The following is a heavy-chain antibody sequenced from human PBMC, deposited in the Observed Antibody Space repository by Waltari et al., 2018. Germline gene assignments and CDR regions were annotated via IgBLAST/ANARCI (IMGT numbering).Heavy chain of an antibody. Sequence: QVQLVQSEAEVRKPGASVKVSCQASGYNFIDYYVHWVRQAPGQGLEWMGWVNPKSGGTMELRKFEGWVTFSTDTSVNTAYMEVTRLKSDDTATYFCARARAWGPKAFDVWGQGTRLTVSS. D-gene: IGHD7-27*01. CDR3: ARARAWGPKAFDV. J-gene: IGHJ3*01. V-gene: IGHV1-2*04. CDR2: VNPKSGGT. CDR1: GYNFIDYY.